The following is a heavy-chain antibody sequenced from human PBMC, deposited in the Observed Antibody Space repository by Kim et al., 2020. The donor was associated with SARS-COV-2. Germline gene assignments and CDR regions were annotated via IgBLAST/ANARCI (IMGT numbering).Heavy chain of an antibody. CDR2: YSNRIT. J-gene: IGHJ4*02. V-gene: IGHV4-4*07. CDR3: ARDFDY. Sequence: YSNRITDHNPSLKGRLTLSVDTSKNQFSVKLSSVTAADTAVYYCARDFDYWGQGTLVTVSS.